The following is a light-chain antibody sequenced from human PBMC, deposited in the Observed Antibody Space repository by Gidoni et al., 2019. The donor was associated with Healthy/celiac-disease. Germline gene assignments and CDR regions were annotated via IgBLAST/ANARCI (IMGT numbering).Light chain of an antibody. Sequence: DIQMTQSPSSLSASVGDRVTITCQASQDISNYLNWYQQKPGKAPKLLIYDAANLEPGVPSRFSVSGSGTDFTFPISSLQPEDIATYYCQQYDNLLTFGGGTKVEIK. V-gene: IGKV1-33*01. CDR2: DAA. CDR3: QQYDNLLT. CDR1: QDISNY. J-gene: IGKJ4*01.